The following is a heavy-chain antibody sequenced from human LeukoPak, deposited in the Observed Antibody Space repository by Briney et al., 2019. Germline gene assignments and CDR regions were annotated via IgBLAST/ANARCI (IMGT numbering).Heavy chain of an antibody. V-gene: IGHV5-51*01. CDR3: ARLGRGIAGRNYYYYMVV. J-gene: IGHJ6*03. CDR1: GYSFTSYW. CDR2: IYPGDSDT. D-gene: IGHD6-6*01. Sequence: GESLKISCKGSGYSFTSYWIGWVRQMPGKGLEWMGIIYPGDSDTRYSPSFQGQVTISADKSISTAYLQWSSLKASDTAMYYCARLGRGIAGRNYYYYMVVWGKGTTVTVSS.